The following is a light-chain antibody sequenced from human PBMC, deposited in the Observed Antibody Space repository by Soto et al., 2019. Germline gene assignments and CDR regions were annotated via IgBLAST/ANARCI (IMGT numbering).Light chain of an antibody. CDR3: TVWDDSLRGRL. V-gene: IGLV1-47*01. CDR2: RNN. CDR1: SSNIESNF. Sequence: QSVLTQPPSASGTPGQRVTISCSGSSSNIESNFVYWYQQVPGTAPRLLIYRNNQRPSGVPDRFSGSKSGTSASLAISALRSEDEADYYCTVWDDSLRGRLFGGGTQLTVL. J-gene: IGLJ2*01.